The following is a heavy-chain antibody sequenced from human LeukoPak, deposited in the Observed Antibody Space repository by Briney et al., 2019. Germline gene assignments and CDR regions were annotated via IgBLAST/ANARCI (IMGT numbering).Heavy chain of an antibody. CDR2: IYYSGRT. CDR3: ARLMRVGYYYYMDV. D-gene: IGHD3-22*01. J-gene: IGHJ6*03. Sequence: SETLSLTCTVPGGSTSSFYWSWIRQPPGKGLGWIGYIYYSGRTNYNPSPKSRVTISVDPSKNQFSLKLSSVTAADTAVYYCARLMRVGYYYYMDVWGKGNTVTISS. V-gene: IGHV4-59*01. CDR1: GGSTSSFY.